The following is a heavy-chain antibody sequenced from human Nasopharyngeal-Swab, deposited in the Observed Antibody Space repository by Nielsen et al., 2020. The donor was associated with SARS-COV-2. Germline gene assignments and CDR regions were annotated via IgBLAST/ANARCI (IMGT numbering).Heavy chain of an antibody. V-gene: IGHV3-13*04. CDR3: ARGYDSSGYLRPIDAFDI. D-gene: IGHD3-22*01. CDR1: GFTFSSYD. J-gene: IGHJ3*02. Sequence: GGSLTLSCAASGFTFSSYDLHWVRLAPAKGLEWVSAIGTAAATYSPASVKGRFTISRENAKNSLYLQMNLLRAGDTAVYYCARGYDSSGYLRPIDAFDIWGQGTMVTVSS. CDR2: IGTAAAT.